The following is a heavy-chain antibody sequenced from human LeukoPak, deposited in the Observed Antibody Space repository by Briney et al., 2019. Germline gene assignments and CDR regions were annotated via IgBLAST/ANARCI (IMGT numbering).Heavy chain of an antibody. CDR1: GYTFISYG. D-gene: IGHD2-21*02. V-gene: IGHV1-18*01. CDR3: ARGLGVVTAQSEQPKPRYFDL. Sequence: ASVKVSCKASGYTFISYGISWVRQAPGQGLEWMGWISGYNGNTNYAQNLQGRATMTTDTSTSTAYMELRSLRSDDTAVYYCARGLGVVTAQSEQPKPRYFDLWGRGTQVTVSS. J-gene: IGHJ2*01. CDR2: ISGYNGNT.